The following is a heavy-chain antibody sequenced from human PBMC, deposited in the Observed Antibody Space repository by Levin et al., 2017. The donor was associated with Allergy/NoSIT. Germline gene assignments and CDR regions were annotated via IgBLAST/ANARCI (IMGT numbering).Heavy chain of an antibody. CDR3: AKEGSGGSYGIY. D-gene: IGHD1-26*01. V-gene: IGHV3-23*01. Sequence: GGSLRLSCAASAFSFSSYAMSWVRQAPGKGLEWVSVISGSGGRTYYADSVKGRFTISRDNSKNTLFLQMNSLRAEDTAVYYCAKEGSGGSYGIYWGQGTLVTVSS. CDR2: ISGSGGRT. CDR1: AFSFSSYA. J-gene: IGHJ4*02.